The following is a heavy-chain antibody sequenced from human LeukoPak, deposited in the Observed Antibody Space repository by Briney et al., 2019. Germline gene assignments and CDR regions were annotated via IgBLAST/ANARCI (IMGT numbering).Heavy chain of an antibody. J-gene: IGHJ4*02. CDR2: INPNSGGT. D-gene: IGHD2-2*01. V-gene: IGHV1-2*02. Sequence: RASVKVSCKASGYTFTGYYMHWVRQAPGQGLEWMGWINPNSGGTNYAQKFQGRVTMTRDTSISTAHMELSRLRSDDTAVYYCARDCLKYCSSTSSSIDYWGQGTLVTVSS. CDR1: GYTFTGYY. CDR3: ARDCLKYCSSTSSSIDY.